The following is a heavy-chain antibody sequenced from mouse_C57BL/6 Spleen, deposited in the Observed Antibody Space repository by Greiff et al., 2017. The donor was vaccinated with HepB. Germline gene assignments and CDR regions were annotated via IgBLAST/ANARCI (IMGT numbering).Heavy chain of an antibody. CDR1: GYSITSGYY. Sequence: EVKLQESGPGLVKPSQSLSLTCSVTGYSITSGYYWNWIRQFPGNKLEWMGYISYDGSNNYNPSLKNRISITRDTSKNQFFLKLNSVTTEDTATYYCARDYSNSDWYFDVWGTGTTVTVSS. J-gene: IGHJ1*03. CDR3: ARDYSNSDWYFDV. CDR2: ISYDGSN. V-gene: IGHV3-6*01. D-gene: IGHD2-5*01.